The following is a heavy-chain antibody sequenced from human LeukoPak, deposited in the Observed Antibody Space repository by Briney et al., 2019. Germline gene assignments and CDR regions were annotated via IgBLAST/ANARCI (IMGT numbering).Heavy chain of an antibody. Sequence: SETLPLTCTVSGGSISNYYWSWIRQAPGKGLEWIGYIYNSGTTTYNPSLQSRATISVDTSQNQISLRLSSVTAADTAIYYCTRPYSGDYAFDVWGQGTMVTVSS. J-gene: IGHJ3*01. V-gene: IGHV4-59*08. D-gene: IGHD4-17*01. CDR1: GGSISNYY. CDR2: IYNSGTT. CDR3: TRPYSGDYAFDV.